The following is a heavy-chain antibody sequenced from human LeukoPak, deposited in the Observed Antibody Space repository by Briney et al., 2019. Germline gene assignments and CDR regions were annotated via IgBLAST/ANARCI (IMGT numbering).Heavy chain of an antibody. CDR3: AMSITMIIVIIKRPPTIDY. J-gene: IGHJ4*02. D-gene: IGHD3-22*01. CDR2: INHTGST. Sequence: SETLSLTCAVYGGSLSGYYWSWIRQSPGKGLEWIGEINHTGSTNYNPSLKSRVTISVDTSKNRFSLKLSSVTAADTAVYYCAMSITMIIVIIKRPPTIDYWGQGTLVTVSS. V-gene: IGHV4-34*01. CDR1: GGSLSGYY.